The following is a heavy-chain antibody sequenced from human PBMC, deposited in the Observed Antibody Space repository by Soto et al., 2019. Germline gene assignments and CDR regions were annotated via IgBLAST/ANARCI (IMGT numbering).Heavy chain of an antibody. V-gene: IGHV3-49*04. J-gene: IGHJ4*02. D-gene: IGHD6-19*01. CDR2: IRRGGTT. Sequence: EVQLVESGGGLVQPGRSLRLSCATSGFIFDDYVMTWVRQAPGKGLEFVGAIRRGGTTEYAASVRGRFTVSRDDSKSIAYLQMNSLKADDTDVYYCTIWPGSGHSNFENWGQGTLVTVSS. CDR3: TIWPGSGHSNFEN. CDR1: GFIFDDYV.